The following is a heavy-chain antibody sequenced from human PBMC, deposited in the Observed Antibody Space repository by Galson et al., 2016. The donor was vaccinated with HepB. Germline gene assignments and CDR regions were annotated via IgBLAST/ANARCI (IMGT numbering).Heavy chain of an antibody. Sequence: TLSLTCTVSGDSISSGGYYWSWLRQQPGKGLEWIGFIYYNGTTYYNPSLKSRLTISVDTSKNHFSLKLSSVTAADTAKYYYAFYGSGSYSDTFDYWGQGTLVTVSS. CDR2: IYYNGTT. D-gene: IGHD3-10*01. CDR3: AFYGSGSYSDTFDY. J-gene: IGHJ4*02. CDR1: GDSISSGGYY. V-gene: IGHV4-31*03.